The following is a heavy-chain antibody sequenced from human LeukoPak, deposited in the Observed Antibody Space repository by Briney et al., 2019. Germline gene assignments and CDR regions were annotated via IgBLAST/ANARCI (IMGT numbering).Heavy chain of an antibody. V-gene: IGHV1-2*02. CDR3: ADIAVAGTSY. CDR1: GYTFTGYY. D-gene: IGHD6-19*01. CDR2: INPNSGGT. Sequence: ASVSVSGKASGYTFTGYYMHWGRQAPGQGLEWMGWINPNSGGTNYAQKFQGRVTMTRDTSISTAYMELSRLRSDDTAVYYCADIAVAGTSYWGQGTLVTVSS. J-gene: IGHJ4*02.